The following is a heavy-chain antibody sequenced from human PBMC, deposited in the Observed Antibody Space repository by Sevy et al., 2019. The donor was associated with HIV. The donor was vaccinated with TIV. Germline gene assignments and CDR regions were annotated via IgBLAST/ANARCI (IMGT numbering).Heavy chain of an antibody. V-gene: IGHV3-23*01. Sequence: GGSLRLSCAASGFTFSSDAMSWVLQAPGKGLEWGSAISGSGGSTYYADSGKGWFTISRDNSKNTLYLQMNSLRAEDTGVYCCAKEGNTRVRGDSIKPDNWFDPWGQGTLVTVSS. D-gene: IGHD3-10*01. CDR2: ISGSGGST. CDR1: GFTFSSDA. CDR3: AKEGNTRVRGDSIKPDNWFDP. J-gene: IGHJ5*02.